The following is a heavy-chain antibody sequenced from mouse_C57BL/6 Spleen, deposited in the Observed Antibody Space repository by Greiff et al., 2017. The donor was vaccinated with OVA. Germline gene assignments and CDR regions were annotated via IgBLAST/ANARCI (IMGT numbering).Heavy chain of an antibody. J-gene: IGHJ4*01. CDR3: ARRGGNYDAMDY. CDR1: GYAFSSYW. CDR2: IYPGDGDT. D-gene: IGHD2-1*01. V-gene: IGHV1-80*01. Sequence: QVQLKESGAELVKPGASVKISCKASGYAFSSYWMNWVKQRPGKGLEWIGQIYPGDGDTNYNGKFKGKATLTADKSSSTAYMQLSSLTSEDSAVYFCARRGGNYDAMDYWGQGTSVTVSS.